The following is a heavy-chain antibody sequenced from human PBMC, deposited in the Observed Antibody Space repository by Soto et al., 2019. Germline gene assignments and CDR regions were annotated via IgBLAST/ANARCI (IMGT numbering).Heavy chain of an antibody. D-gene: IGHD1-7*01. CDR1: EYSFADYW. V-gene: IGHV5-51*01. J-gene: IGHJ4*02. CDR2: ISPSYSDT. Sequence: GASLKVPCKGLEYSFADYWIGWARQMPGKGLEWMGIISPSYSDTRYSPSFKGQVTISADKSISTAYLQWSSMKASDTAIYFCARGGCIGTPPDYWAQGTRVTVSS. CDR3: ARGGCIGTPPDY.